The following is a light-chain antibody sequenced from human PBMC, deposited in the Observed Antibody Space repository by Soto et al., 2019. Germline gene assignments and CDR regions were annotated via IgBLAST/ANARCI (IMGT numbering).Light chain of an antibody. Sequence: DIQMTQSLSSLSASVGDRVPITCRASPDINNFLAWYQHKPGKVPKLLIYAPATLQSGVPSRFSGSGSGTDLALTISSLQPEDVATSYCQRYNNAPWTFGQGTKFVI. V-gene: IGKV1-27*01. J-gene: IGKJ1*01. CDR1: PDINNF. CDR2: APA. CDR3: QRYNNAPWT.